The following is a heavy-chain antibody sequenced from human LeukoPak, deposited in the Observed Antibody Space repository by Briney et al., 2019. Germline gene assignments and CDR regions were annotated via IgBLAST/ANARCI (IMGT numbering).Heavy chain of an antibody. CDR3: ASLPVYVEMATTNQIAYYYYGMDV. CDR2: IYSGGST. CDR1: GFTISSNY. J-gene: IGHJ6*02. Sequence: GGSLRLSCAASGFTISSNYMSWVRQAPGKGLEWVSVIYSGGSTYYSDSVKGRFTISRDNSKNTLYLQMNSLRAEDTAVYYCASLPVYVEMATTNQIAYYYYGMDVWGQGTTVTVSS. D-gene: IGHD5-24*01. V-gene: IGHV3-66*01.